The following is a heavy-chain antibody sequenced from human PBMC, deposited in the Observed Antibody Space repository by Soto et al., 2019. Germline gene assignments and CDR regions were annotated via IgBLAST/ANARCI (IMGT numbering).Heavy chain of an antibody. CDR2: ISGSGGYT. Sequence: GGSLRLSCAASGFTFSSYAMSWVRQAPGKGLEWVSAISGSGGYTYYADSVKGRFTISRDNSKNTLYLQMNSLRAEDTAVYYCAKDWGVYCSGGSCGDAFDIWGQGTMVTVSS. V-gene: IGHV3-23*01. J-gene: IGHJ3*02. D-gene: IGHD2-15*01. CDR1: GFTFSSYA. CDR3: AKDWGVYCSGGSCGDAFDI.